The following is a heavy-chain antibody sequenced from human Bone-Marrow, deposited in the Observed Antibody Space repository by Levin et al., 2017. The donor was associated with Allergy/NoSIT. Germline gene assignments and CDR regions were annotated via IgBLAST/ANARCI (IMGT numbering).Heavy chain of an antibody. D-gene: IGHD3-16*01. CDR1: GYSLADLS. CDR3: ATDPTSSWGGLGY. V-gene: IGHV1-24*01. J-gene: IGHJ4*02. Sequence: GESLKISCKVSGYSLADLSIHWVRQAPGEGLEWVGGSDLEDAETVAAQKFQGRITMTADTSTDPAYMELTSLRSEDTALYYCATDPTSSWGGLGYWGQGTLVTVSS. CDR2: SDLEDAET.